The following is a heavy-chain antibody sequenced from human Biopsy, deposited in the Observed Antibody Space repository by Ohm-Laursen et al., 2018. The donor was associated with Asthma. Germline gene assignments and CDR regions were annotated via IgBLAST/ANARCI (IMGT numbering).Heavy chain of an antibody. V-gene: IGHV1-24*01. Sequence: ASVKVSCKISGYSITDLSMHWVRQAPGQGLEWMGGHDHGEGGTVNARRFQGRVTMTEDTSTDTAYMELSSLSSDDTAVYYCASDFPKDYVRYNFQFWGQGTLVTGSP. CDR1: GYSITDLS. J-gene: IGHJ4*02. CDR2: HDHGEGGT. CDR3: ASDFPKDYVRYNFQF. D-gene: IGHD4-17*01.